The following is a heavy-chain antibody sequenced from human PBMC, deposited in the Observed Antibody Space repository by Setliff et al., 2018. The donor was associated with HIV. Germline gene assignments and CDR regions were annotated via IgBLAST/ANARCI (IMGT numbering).Heavy chain of an antibody. CDR2: IYYSGSV. CDR1: GGSIIYTSYY. V-gene: IGHV4-39*07. D-gene: IGHD3-22*01. CDR3: ARLPSGYHYDSSDYYGYFFDY. J-gene: IGHJ4*02. Sequence: SETLSLTCTVSGGSIIYTSYYWGWIRQPPGKGLEWIGSIYYSGSVYYNPSLKSRVTISVDTTKNQFSLKVKSVTAADTAVYYCARLPSGYHYDSSDYYGYFFDYWGQGTLVTVSS.